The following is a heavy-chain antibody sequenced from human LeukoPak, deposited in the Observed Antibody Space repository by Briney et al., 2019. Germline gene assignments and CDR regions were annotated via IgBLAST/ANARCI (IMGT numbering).Heavy chain of an antibody. CDR2: INPNSGGT. V-gene: IGHV1-2*02. Sequence: ASVKVSCKASGYTFIAYYIHWVRQAPGQGLEWMGWINPNSGGTNYAQKFQGRVTMTRDTSISTAYMELSRLRSDDTAVYYCARGPRITGTTSPCKNWGQGTLVTVSS. CDR3: ARGPRITGTTSPCKN. CDR1: GYTFIAYY. D-gene: IGHD1-7*01. J-gene: IGHJ4*02.